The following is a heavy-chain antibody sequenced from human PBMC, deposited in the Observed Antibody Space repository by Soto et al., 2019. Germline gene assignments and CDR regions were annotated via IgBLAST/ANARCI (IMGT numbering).Heavy chain of an antibody. J-gene: IGHJ4*02. CDR1: GSTFSSYG. D-gene: IGHD1-26*01. CDR2: IWYDGSNK. Sequence: QVQLVESGGGVVQPGRSLRLSCAASGSTFSSYGMHWVRQAPGKGLEWVAVIWYDGSNKYYADSVKGRFTISRDNSKNTLYLQMNSLRAEDTAVYYCARAPREGPPTRIYFDYWGQGTLVTVSS. CDR3: ARAPREGPPTRIYFDY. V-gene: IGHV3-33*01.